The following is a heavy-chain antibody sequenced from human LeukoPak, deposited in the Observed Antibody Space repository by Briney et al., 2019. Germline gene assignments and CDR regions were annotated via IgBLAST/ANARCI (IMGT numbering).Heavy chain of an antibody. J-gene: IGHJ4*02. V-gene: IGHV3-53*01. CDR2: IYSGGST. Sequence: GGSLRLSCAASGFTVSSNYMSWVRQAPGKGLEWVSVIYSGGSTYYADSVKGRFTISRDNSKNTLYLQMNSLRTEDTAVYFCTGATLYSGNYVGFDSWGQGILVTVSS. D-gene: IGHD1-26*01. CDR1: GFTVSSNY. CDR3: TGATLYSGNYVGFDS.